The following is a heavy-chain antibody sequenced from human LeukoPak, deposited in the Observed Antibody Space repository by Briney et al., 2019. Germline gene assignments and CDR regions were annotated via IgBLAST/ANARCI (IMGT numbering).Heavy chain of an antibody. CDR3: ARETPTVTYYYDSSGYWRAFDI. Sequence: ASVKVSCKASGYTFTGYYMHWVRQAPGQGLEWMGWINPNSGGTNYAQKFQGRVTMTRDTSISTAYTELSRLRSGDTAVYYCARETPTVTYYYDSSGYWRAFDIWGQGTMVTVSS. D-gene: IGHD3-22*01. CDR2: INPNSGGT. J-gene: IGHJ3*02. CDR1: GYTFTGYY. V-gene: IGHV1-2*02.